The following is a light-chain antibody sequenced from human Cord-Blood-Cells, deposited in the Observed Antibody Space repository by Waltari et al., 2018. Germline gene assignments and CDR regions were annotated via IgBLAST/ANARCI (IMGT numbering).Light chain of an antibody. CDR1: SSNIGAGYD. Sequence: QSVLTQPPSVSGAPGQRVTISCTGSSSNIGAGYDVHWYQQLPGTAPKPRIYAHRNRPSRVPDRFSGSKSGTSASLAITGLQAEDEADYYCQSYDSSLSGSVFGGGTKLTVL. CDR3: QSYDSSLSGSV. J-gene: IGLJ2*01. CDR2: AHR. V-gene: IGLV1-40*01.